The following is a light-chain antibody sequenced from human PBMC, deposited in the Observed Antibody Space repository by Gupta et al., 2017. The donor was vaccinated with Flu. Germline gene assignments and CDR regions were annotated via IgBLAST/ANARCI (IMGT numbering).Light chain of an antibody. CDR3: GAFAGGTYV. J-gene: IGLJ1*01. CDR2: EVS. V-gene: IGLV2-8*01. Sequence: RDPDKAPKLIIYEVSARPSGVPDRFYGSKTGNTASLTVAGLQVEDEADYYCGAFAGGTYVFGTGTKVTVL.